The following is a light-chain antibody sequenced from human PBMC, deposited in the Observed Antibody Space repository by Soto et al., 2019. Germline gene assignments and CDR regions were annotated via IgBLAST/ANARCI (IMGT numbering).Light chain of an antibody. V-gene: IGKV3-20*01. Sequence: EIVLTQSPGTLSLSPGESATLSCRASQSVSNTQVAWYQQKPGQAPRLLIYGASSRATGIPDRFSGVGSEADFTLTVSRLEPEDFAVYYCQHSDTSPHTFGQGPKLESK. CDR2: GAS. CDR3: QHSDTSPHT. J-gene: IGKJ2*01. CDR1: QSVSNTQ.